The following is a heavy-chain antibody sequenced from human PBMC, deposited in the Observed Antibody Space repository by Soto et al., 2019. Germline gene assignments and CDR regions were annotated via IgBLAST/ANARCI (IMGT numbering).Heavy chain of an antibody. V-gene: IGHV4-31*03. D-gene: IGHD6-13*01. J-gene: IGHJ4*02. CDR1: GGSISSGGYY. CDR3: ARAPYSSSPLFDY. Sequence: QVQLQESGPGLVKPSQTLSLTCTVSGGSISSGGYYWSWIRQHPGKGLEWIGYIYYSGSTYYNPSLKSRVTLSVATSKNQFSLKLSSVTAADTAVYYCARAPYSSSPLFDYWGQGTLVTVSS. CDR2: IYYSGST.